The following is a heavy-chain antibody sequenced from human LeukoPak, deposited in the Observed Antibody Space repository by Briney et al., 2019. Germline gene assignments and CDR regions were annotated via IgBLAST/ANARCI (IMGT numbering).Heavy chain of an antibody. CDR2: ISGSGGST. CDR3: AKDGIYDSSGYYFDY. J-gene: IGHJ4*02. Sequence: GGSLRLSCAASGFTFSSYAMSWVRQAPGKGLEWVSAISGSGGSTYYADSVKGRFTISRDNSKNTLYLQMNSLRAEDTAVYYCAKDGIYDSSGYYFDYWGQGTLVTVSS. D-gene: IGHD3-22*01. V-gene: IGHV3-23*01. CDR1: GFTFSSYA.